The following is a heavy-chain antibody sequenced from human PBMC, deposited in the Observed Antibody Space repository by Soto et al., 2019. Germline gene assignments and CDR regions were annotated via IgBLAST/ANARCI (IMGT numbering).Heavy chain of an antibody. CDR2: INHSGST. V-gene: IGHV4-34*01. D-gene: IGHD1-26*01. CDR3: ARDRLVGGWGMDV. Sequence: QVQLQQWGAGLLKPSETLSLTCAVYGGSFSGYYWSWIRQPPGKGLEWIGEINHSGSTNYNPSLKSRVPISGDTSKNQFSLKLSAVTAADTAVYYCARDRLVGGWGMDVWGQGTTVTVSS. CDR1: GGSFSGYY. J-gene: IGHJ6*02.